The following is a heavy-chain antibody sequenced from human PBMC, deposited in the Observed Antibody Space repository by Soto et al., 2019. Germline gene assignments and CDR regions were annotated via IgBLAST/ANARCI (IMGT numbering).Heavy chain of an antibody. CDR1: GFSLSNARMG. Sequence: QVTLKESGPVLVKPTETLTLTCTVSGFSLSNARMGVSWIRQPPGKALEWLAHICSTDEKSYSTSLQRRLTISKDTFKSQVGLTMKNMEPVDTDTYYCARMTVLLWFGDPRGWFDPWGQGTLVTVSS. V-gene: IGHV2-26*01. J-gene: IGHJ5*02. D-gene: IGHD3-10*01. CDR2: ICSTDEK. CDR3: ARMTVLLWFGDPRGWFDP.